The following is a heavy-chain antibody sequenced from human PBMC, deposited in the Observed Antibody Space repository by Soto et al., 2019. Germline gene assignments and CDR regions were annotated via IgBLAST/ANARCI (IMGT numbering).Heavy chain of an antibody. CDR3: ARGYCSSTSCYIWDNWFDP. Sequence: SETLSLTYTVSGGSISSRSYYWGCIRRPPGKGLEWIGSIYYSGRTNYNPSLKSRVTISVDTSNNQFSLKLSSVTAADTAVYYCARGYCSSTSCYIWDNWFDPWGQG. D-gene: IGHD2-2*02. V-gene: IGHV4-39*07. CDR1: GGSISSRSYY. CDR2: IYYSGRT. J-gene: IGHJ5*02.